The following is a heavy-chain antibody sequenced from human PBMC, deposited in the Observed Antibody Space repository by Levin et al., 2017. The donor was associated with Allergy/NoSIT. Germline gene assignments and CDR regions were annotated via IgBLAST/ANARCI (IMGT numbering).Heavy chain of an antibody. D-gene: IGHD3-10*01. CDR1: GFTVSSNY. CDR3: ARDQFLHGSASGVWLDS. V-gene: IGHV3-53*01. J-gene: IGHJ5*01. Sequence: LSLTCAASGFTVSSNYMNWVRQAPGKGLEWVSVIYSDGRTFYADSVKGRVTISRDNSKNTLYLQMNSLGVEDTAGYYCARDQFLHGSASGVWLDSWGQGTLVTVSS. CDR2: IYSDGRT.